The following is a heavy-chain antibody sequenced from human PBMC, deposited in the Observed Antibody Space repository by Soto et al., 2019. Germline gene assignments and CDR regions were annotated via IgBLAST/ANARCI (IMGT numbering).Heavy chain of an antibody. Sequence: SETLSLTCAVSGYSISSGYYWGWIRQPPGKGLEWIGSIYHSGSTYYNPSLKSRVTISVDTSKNQFSLKLSSVTAADTAVYYRARSDSSGYDAFDTWGQGTMVTVSS. V-gene: IGHV4-38-2*01. CDR2: IYHSGST. D-gene: IGHD3-22*01. CDR1: GYSISSGYY. J-gene: IGHJ3*02. CDR3: ARSDSSGYDAFDT.